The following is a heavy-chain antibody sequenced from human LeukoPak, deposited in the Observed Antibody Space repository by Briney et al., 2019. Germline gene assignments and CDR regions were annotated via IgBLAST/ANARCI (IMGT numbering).Heavy chain of an antibody. CDR2: IFYTGEI. CDR1: GASITSNY. V-gene: IGHV4-59*01. J-gene: IGHJ5*02. D-gene: IGHD3-22*01. Sequence: SETLSLTCTVSGASITSNYWSWIRQSPGKGLESIAYIFYTGEINYNPSPKSRVTVSLDTSKNQVSLKLTSVTTADTAVYYCARGHYDLGPWGQGTLVTVSS. CDR3: ARGHYDLGP.